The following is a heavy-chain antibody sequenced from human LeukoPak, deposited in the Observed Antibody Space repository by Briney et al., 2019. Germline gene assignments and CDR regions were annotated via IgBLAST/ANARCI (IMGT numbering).Heavy chain of an antibody. CDR1: GFTFSNYA. D-gene: IGHD2-2*01. CDR2: ISGSGGYT. CDR3: AKEHIVVVPAAIPHFDY. V-gene: IGHV3-23*01. J-gene: IGHJ4*02. Sequence: GGSLRLSCVASGFTFSNYAVAWVRQAPGKGLEWVSSISGSGGYTYYADSVKGRFTISRDNSKNTLYLQMNSLRAEDTAVYYCAKEHIVVVPAAIPHFDYWGQGTLVTVSS.